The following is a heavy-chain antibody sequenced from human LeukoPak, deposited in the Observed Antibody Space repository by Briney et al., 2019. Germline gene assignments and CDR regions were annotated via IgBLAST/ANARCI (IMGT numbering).Heavy chain of an antibody. D-gene: IGHD3-10*01. J-gene: IGHJ4*02. CDR3: ARSTQYYYGSGIAFDY. Sequence: ASVKVSCKASGGTVNSYAISWVRQAPGQGLEWMGGIIPIFGTANYAQKFQGRVTITADESTSTAYMELSSLRSEDTAVYYCARSTQYYYGSGIAFDYWGQGTLVTVSS. CDR1: GGTVNSYA. V-gene: IGHV1-69*13. CDR2: IIPIFGTA.